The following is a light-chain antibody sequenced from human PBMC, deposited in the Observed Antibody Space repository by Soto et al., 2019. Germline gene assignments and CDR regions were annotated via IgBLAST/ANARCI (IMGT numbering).Light chain of an antibody. J-gene: IGKJ1*01. CDR1: QGISNY. CDR2: AAS. V-gene: IGKV1-27*01. CDR3: QKYNSAPWT. Sequence: DIQMTQSPSSLSASVGDRVTITCRASQGISNYLAWYQQKPGKVPKLLIYAASTLQSGVPSRFSGSGSGTDFNLTISGLQPEDVATYYCQKYNSAPWTFGQGTKVEIK.